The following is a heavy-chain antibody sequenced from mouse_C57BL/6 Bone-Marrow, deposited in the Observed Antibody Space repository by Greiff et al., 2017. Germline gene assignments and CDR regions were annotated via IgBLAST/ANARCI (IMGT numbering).Heavy chain of an antibody. V-gene: IGHV1-7*01. CDR2: INPSSGYT. Sequence: QVQLQQSGAELVKPGASVKLSCKASGYTFTSYWMHWVKQRPGQGLEWIGYINPSSGYTQYNQKFKDKATLTADKSSSTAYMQLSSLPYEDSAVYYCERPAWFAYWGQETLVTVSA. J-gene: IGHJ3*01. CDR1: GYTFTSYW. CDR3: ERPAWFAY.